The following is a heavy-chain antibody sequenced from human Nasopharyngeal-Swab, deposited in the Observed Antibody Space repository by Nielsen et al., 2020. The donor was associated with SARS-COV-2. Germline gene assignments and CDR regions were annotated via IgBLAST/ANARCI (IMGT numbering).Heavy chain of an antibody. CDR3: ASLLRTDFDY. D-gene: IGHD5/OR15-5a*01. Sequence: GESLKISCAASGFTFSSYSMNWVRQAPGKGLEWVSYISSSSSTIYYADSVKGRFTISRDNAKNSLYLQMNSLRDEGTAVYYCASLLRTDFDYWGQGTLVTVSS. J-gene: IGHJ4*02. CDR2: ISSSSSTI. V-gene: IGHV3-48*02. CDR1: GFTFSSYS.